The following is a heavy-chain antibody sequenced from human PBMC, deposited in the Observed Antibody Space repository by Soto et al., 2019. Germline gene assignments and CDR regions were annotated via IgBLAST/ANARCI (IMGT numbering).Heavy chain of an antibody. CDR1: GFNFNDHG. D-gene: IGHD3-10*01. Sequence: EVQLVESGGGLVQPGGSLRLSCIASGFNFNDHGMHWVRQDPGKGLEWVSGITSHSDGRGYADSVKGRFTISRDNAKNSLYLQMNSLRSEDTALYYCAKEDSGFSGYMDVWGKGTTVTVSS. CDR2: ITSHSDGR. CDR3: AKEDSGFSGYMDV. V-gene: IGHV3-9*01. J-gene: IGHJ6*03.